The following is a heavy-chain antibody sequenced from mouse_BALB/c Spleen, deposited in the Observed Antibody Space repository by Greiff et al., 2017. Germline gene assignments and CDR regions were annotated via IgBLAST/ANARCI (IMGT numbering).Heavy chain of an antibody. CDR2: IDPENGDT. CDR1: GFNIKDYY. V-gene: IGHV14-4*02. D-gene: IGHD1-1*01. Sequence: GQLQQSGAELVRSGASVKLSCTASGFNIKDYYMHWVKQRPEQGLEWIGWIDPENGDTEYAPKFQGKATMTADTSSNTAYLQLSSLTSEDTAVYYCNAGVRSYWGQGTLVTVSA. J-gene: IGHJ3*01. CDR3: NAGVRSY.